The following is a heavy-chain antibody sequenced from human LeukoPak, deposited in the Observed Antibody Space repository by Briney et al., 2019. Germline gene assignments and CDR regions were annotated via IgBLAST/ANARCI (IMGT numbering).Heavy chain of an antibody. V-gene: IGHV3-30-3*01. CDR2: ISYDGSNK. CDR3: ARDRYDLARYYFDY. J-gene: IGHJ4*02. Sequence: GGSLRLSCAASGFTFSSHAMHWVRQAPGKGLEWVAVISYDGSNKYYADSVKGRFTISRDNSKNTLYLQMNSLRAEDTAVYYCARDRYDLARYYFDYWGQGTLVTVSS. CDR1: GFTFSSHA. D-gene: IGHD3-9*01.